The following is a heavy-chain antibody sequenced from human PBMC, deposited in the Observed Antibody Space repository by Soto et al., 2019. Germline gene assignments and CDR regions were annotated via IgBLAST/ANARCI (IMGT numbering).Heavy chain of an antibody. Sequence: GGSLRLSCAASGFTFSSYGMHWVRQAPGKGLEWVAVIWYDGSNKYYAESVKGRFTISRDNSKNTLYLQMNSLRAEDTAVYYCARDIEIAAAGTTLPDYWGQGTLVTVSS. CDR2: IWYDGSNK. J-gene: IGHJ4*02. CDR3: ARDIEIAAAGTTLPDY. CDR1: GFTFSSYG. V-gene: IGHV3-33*01. D-gene: IGHD6-13*01.